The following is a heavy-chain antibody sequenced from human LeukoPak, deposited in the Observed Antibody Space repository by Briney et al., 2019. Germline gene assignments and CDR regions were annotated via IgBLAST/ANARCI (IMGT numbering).Heavy chain of an antibody. J-gene: IGHJ5*02. CDR3: AREGYCSSTSCFNWFDP. D-gene: IGHD2-2*01. CDR1: GGTFSSYA. CDR2: IIPIFGTA. V-gene: IGHV1-69*06. Sequence: GASVNVSCKASGGTFSSYAIRWVRQAPGHGLEWMGGIIPIFGTANYAQKFQGRVTITADKSTSTAYMELSSLRSEDTAVYYCAREGYCSSTSCFNWFDPWGQGTLVTVSS.